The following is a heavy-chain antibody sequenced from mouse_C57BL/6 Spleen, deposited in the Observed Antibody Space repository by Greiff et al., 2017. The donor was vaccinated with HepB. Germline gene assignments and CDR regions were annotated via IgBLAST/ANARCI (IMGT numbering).Heavy chain of an antibody. D-gene: IGHD1-1*01. CDR2: IDPETGGT. CDR3: TRMYGSSYLYYFDY. V-gene: IGHV1-15*01. J-gene: IGHJ2*01. Sequence: QVQLQQSGAELVSPGASVTLSCKASGYTFTDYEMHWVKQTPVHGLEWIGAIDPETGGTAYNQKFKGKAILTADKSSSTAYMELRSLTSEDSAVYYCTRMYGSSYLYYFDYWGQGTTLTVSS. CDR1: GYTFTDYE.